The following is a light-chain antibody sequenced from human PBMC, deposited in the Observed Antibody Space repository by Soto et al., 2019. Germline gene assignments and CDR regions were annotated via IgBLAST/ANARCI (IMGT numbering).Light chain of an antibody. CDR1: QSVTSSY. CDR3: QQYGGLPT. V-gene: IGKV3-20*01. J-gene: IGKJ1*01. CDR2: GAS. Sequence: IWLTQSPGTLSLSPGERVTLSCRASQSVTSSYIAWYQQKSGQAPRLLLYGASSRATGIPDRLRGSGSGTEFTLTISRLEPEDFAVYYCQQYGGLPTFGQGTKVDIK.